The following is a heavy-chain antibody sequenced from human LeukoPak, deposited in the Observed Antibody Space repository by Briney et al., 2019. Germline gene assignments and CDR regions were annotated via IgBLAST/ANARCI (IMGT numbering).Heavy chain of an antibody. J-gene: IGHJ2*01. V-gene: IGHV3-21*01. CDR2: ISSSSSYI. D-gene: IGHD2-15*01. Sequence: PGGSLRLSCAASGFTFSSYSMNWVRQAPGKGLEWVSSISSSSSYIYYADSVKGRFTISRDNAKNSLYLQMNSLRAEDTAVYYCARVEVVTGLEKYFDLWGRGTLVTVSS. CDR3: ARVEVVTGLEKYFDL. CDR1: GFTFSSYS.